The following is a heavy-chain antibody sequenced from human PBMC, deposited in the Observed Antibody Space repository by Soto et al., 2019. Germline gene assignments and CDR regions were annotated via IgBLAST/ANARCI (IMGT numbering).Heavy chain of an antibody. CDR3: ARVGGGVIQLWSN. Sequence: QVQLVESGGGVVQPGRSLRLSCAASGFTFSSYAMHWVRQAPGKGLGWVAVISYDGSNKYYADSVKGRFTISRDNSKNTLYLQMNSLRAEDTAVYYCARVGGGVIQLWSNWGQGTLVTVSS. D-gene: IGHD5-18*01. CDR1: GFTFSSYA. CDR2: ISYDGSNK. V-gene: IGHV3-30-3*01. J-gene: IGHJ4*02.